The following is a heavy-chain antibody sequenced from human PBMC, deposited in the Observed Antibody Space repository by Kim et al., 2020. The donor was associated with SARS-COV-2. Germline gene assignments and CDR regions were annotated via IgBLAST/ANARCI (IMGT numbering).Heavy chain of an antibody. CDR3: TTDWNGGY. J-gene: IGHJ4*02. V-gene: IGHV3-15*01. CDR2: DGTI. Sequence: DGTIDSAAAVKGRFTISRDESKNTVYLQMNSLRSEDTAVYSCTTDWNGGYWGQGTLVTVSS. D-gene: IGHD1-1*01.